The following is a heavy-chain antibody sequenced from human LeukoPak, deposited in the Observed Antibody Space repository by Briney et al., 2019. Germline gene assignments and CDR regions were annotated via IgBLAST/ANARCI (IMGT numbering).Heavy chain of an antibody. V-gene: IGHV3-23*01. CDR2: SGSGGST. D-gene: IGHD3-3*01. CDR3: AKDFWSGYYPNY. CDR1: GFTFSSYA. Sequence: GGSLRLSCAASGFTFSSYAMSWVRQAPGKGLEWVSGSGSGGSTYYADSVKGRFTISRDNSKNTLYLQMNSLRAEDTAVYYCAKDFWSGYYPNYWGQGTLVTVTS. J-gene: IGHJ4*02.